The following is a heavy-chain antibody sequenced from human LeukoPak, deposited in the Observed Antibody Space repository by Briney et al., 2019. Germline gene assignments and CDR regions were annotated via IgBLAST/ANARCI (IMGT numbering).Heavy chain of an antibody. V-gene: IGHV3-30*03. CDR1: GFTFSNYG. CDR3: ARRNILSGLDWFDP. CDR2: ISYDGTNK. D-gene: IGHD3-9*01. J-gene: IGHJ5*02. Sequence: GRSLRLSCAASGFTFSNYGMHWIRQAPGKGLEWATDISYDGTNKFYADSVKGRFTISRDNFKNTLYLQMNSLRTEDTAVYYCARRNILSGLDWFDPWGQGTLVTVSS.